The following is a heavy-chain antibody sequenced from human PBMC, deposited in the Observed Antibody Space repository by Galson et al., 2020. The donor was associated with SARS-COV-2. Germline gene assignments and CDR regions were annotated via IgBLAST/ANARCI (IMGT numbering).Heavy chain of an antibody. V-gene: IGHV3-30*18. CDR1: GFTFSAYG. Sequence: GGSLRLSCAASGFTFSAYGMHWVRQAPGKGLEWVALISNDGSKKFYVDSVKGRFTISRDNSKNTVYLEMNSLRVEDTAVYYCANGLCGGNCYLLDYWGRGTLVTVSS. CDR2: ISNDGSKK. J-gene: IGHJ4*02. CDR3: ANGLCGGNCYLLDY. D-gene: IGHD2-21*02.